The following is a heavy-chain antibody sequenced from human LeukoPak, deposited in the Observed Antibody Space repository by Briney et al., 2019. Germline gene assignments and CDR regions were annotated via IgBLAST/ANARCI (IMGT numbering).Heavy chain of an antibody. J-gene: IGHJ6*02. Sequence: GGSLRLSCGASGFSCSDFWMRWGGKAPGRGLERVANVKQDGTAEYFVDSVRGRFTISRDNAKKSLYLQMNSLRAEDTAVYYCARDRKPSSYLGLHVWGQGTTVTVSS. D-gene: IGHD6-6*01. V-gene: IGHV3-7*01. CDR1: GFSCSDFW. CDR2: VKQDGTAE. CDR3: ARDRKPSSYLGLHV.